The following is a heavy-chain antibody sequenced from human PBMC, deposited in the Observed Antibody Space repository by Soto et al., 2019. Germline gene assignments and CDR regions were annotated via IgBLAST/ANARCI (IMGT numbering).Heavy chain of an antibody. CDR1: VDSVSSNSAA. D-gene: IGHD4-4*01. J-gene: IGHJ3*02. Sequence: SQTLSLTCAISVDSVSSNSAAWNWIKQSPSRGLEWLGRTYYRSKWYNDYAVSVKSRITINPDTSKNQFSLQLNSVTPEDTAVYYCAREQYYSNYVFDAFDIWGQGTMVTVSS. CDR3: AREQYYSNYVFDAFDI. V-gene: IGHV6-1*01. CDR2: TYYRSKWYN.